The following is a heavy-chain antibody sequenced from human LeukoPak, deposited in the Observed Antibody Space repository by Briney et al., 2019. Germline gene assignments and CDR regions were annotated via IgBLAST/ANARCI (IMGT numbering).Heavy chain of an antibody. V-gene: IGHV4-59*08. Sequence: PSETLSLTCTVSGGSISSYYWSWIRQPPGKGLEWIGYIYYSGSTNYNPSLKSRVTISVDTSKNQFSLKLSSVTAADTAVYYCARHDDDYYDSSNPGAFDIWGQGTMVTVSS. CDR1: GGSISSYY. CDR2: IYYSGST. CDR3: ARHDDDYYDSSNPGAFDI. D-gene: IGHD3-22*01. J-gene: IGHJ3*02.